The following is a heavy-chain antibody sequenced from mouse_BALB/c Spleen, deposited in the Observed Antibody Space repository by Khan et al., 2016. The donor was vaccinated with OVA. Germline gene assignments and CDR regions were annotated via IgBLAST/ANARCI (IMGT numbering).Heavy chain of an antibody. V-gene: IGHV9-3-1*01. CDR1: GYTLTNYG. Sequence: QIQLVQSGPELKKPGETVKISCKASGYTLTNYGMNWVKQAPGKGLKWMGWINTYTGEPTSAEDFKGRIAFSLETSASTAYLQINNLKNEDTATYFCARSNGNYWFAYWGQGTLVTVSA. CDR2: INTYTGEP. CDR3: ARSNGNYWFAY. J-gene: IGHJ3*01. D-gene: IGHD2-1*01.